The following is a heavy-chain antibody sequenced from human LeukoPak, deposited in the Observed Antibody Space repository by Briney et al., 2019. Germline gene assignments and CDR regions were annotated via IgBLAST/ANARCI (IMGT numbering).Heavy chain of an antibody. D-gene: IGHD1-26*01. CDR3: SRDRVGATDY. Sequence: GGSLRLSCAASGFSVSSNFMSWVRQAPGKGLEWVSVIYSGGSTYYADSVKGRFTISRDISKNTLYLQMNSLRAEDTAVYYCSRDRVGATDYWGQGTLVTVSS. V-gene: IGHV3-53*01. CDR1: GFSVSSNF. J-gene: IGHJ4*02. CDR2: IYSGGST.